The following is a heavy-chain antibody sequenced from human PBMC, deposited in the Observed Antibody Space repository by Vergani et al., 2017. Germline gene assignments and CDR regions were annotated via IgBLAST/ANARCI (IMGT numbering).Heavy chain of an antibody. J-gene: IGHJ5*02. CDR3: ATLPLRTQQQVTS. Sequence: EVQLLGCGGGLVQRGGSLRLSRAAFGFTLIDLVMDWVRQGPGKGLEWVGRSRNKARRYTTEYSASVKGRFTISRDDSRNSLYLQMNSLKTEDTAVYYCATLPLRTQQQVTSWGQGTLVTVSS. CDR2: SRNKARRYTT. V-gene: IGHV3-72*01. D-gene: IGHD6-13*01. CDR1: GFTLIDLV.